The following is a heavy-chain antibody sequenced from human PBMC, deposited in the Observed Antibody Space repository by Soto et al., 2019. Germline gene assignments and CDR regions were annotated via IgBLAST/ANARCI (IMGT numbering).Heavy chain of an antibody. J-gene: IGHJ5*02. CDR3: AGGSSGWYQNLWLDP. CDR1: GSSIGSSYY. V-gene: IGHV4-38-2*01. D-gene: IGHD6-19*01. Sequence: SETLSLTCAVSGSSIGSSYYWGWIRQPPGKGLEWIGTIHHGGSSFYNPSLKSRVTISVDTSKNQFSLKLSSVTAADTAVYYYAGGSSGWYQNLWLDPWGQGTQDSVSS. CDR2: IHHGGSS.